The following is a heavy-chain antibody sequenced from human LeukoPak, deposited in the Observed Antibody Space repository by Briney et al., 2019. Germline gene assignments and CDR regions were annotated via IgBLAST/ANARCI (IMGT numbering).Heavy chain of an antibody. CDR1: GGSISSYY. Sequence: SETLSLTCIVSGGSISSYYWSWIRQPPGKGLEWIGYIYYSGSTNYNPSLKSRVTISVDTSKNQFSLKLSSVTAADTAVYYCARDSLYGGNPAFDIWGQGTMVTVSS. J-gene: IGHJ3*02. D-gene: IGHD4-23*01. CDR3: ARDSLYGGNPAFDI. CDR2: IYYSGST. V-gene: IGHV4-59*01.